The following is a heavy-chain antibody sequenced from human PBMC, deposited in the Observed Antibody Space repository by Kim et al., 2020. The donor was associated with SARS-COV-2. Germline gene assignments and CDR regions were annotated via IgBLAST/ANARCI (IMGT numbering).Heavy chain of an antibody. J-gene: IGHJ4*02. Sequence: NPYLKRRGTISVDTSTTQFSLKLSSVTAADTAVYYCARHTDYGSGSYSDYWGQGTLVTVSS. V-gene: IGHV4-39*01. CDR3: ARHTDYGSGSYSDY. D-gene: IGHD3-10*01.